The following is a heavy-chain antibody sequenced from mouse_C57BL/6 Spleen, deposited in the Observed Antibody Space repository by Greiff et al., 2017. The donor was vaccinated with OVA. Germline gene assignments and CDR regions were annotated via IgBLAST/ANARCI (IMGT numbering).Heavy chain of an antibody. CDR2: INPYNGGT. CDR3: ASLYGSSYHFDY. J-gene: IGHJ2*01. Sequence: VQLQQSGPELVKPGASVKISCKASGYTFTDYYMNWVKQSHGKSLEWIGDINPYNGGTSYNQKFKGKATLTVDKSSSTAYMELRSLTSEDSAVYYCASLYGSSYHFDYGGQGTTLTVSS. CDR1: GYTFTDYY. V-gene: IGHV1-26*01. D-gene: IGHD1-1*01.